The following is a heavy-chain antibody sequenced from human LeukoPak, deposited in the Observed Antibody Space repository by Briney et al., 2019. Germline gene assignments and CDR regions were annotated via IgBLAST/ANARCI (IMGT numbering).Heavy chain of an antibody. D-gene: IGHD2-8*01. CDR1: GFTFSSYA. V-gene: IGHV3-23*01. CDR2: ISGSGGST. Sequence: GGSLRLSCAASGFTFSSYAMSWVRQAPGKGLEWVSAISGSGGSTYYADSVKGRFTISRDNSKNTLYLQMNSLRAEDTAVYYCAKTLAYCTNGVCSSFDYWGQGTLVTVSS. J-gene: IGHJ4*02. CDR3: AKTLAYCTNGVCSSFDY.